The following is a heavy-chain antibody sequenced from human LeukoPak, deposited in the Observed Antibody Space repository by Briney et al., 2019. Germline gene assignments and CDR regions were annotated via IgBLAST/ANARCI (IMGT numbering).Heavy chain of an antibody. D-gene: IGHD6-19*01. V-gene: IGHV3-23*01. CDR1: GFTFSSYP. CDR3: AKVGTSGSSGWYEDY. Sequence: PGGSLRLSCAASGFTFSSYPMSWVRQAPGKGLEWVSGIVGSGDSTYYADSVKGRFTISRDNSKNTLYPQMNSLRAEDTAVYYCAKVGTSGSSGWYEDYWGQGTLVTVSS. J-gene: IGHJ4*02. CDR2: IVGSGDST.